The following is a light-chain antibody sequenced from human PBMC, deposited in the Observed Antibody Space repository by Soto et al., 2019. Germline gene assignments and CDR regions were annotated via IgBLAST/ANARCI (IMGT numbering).Light chain of an antibody. CDR3: SSHTSSSPYV. Sequence: QSVLTQPASVSGSPGQSITISCTGTSSDVGAYNYVSWYQHHPGKAPRLLIYEVTNRPSGVSNRFSGSKSGNTASLTISGLQAEDEADYFCSSHTSSSPYVFATVTNVTV. CDR2: EVT. V-gene: IGLV2-14*01. J-gene: IGLJ1*01. CDR1: SSDVGAYNY.